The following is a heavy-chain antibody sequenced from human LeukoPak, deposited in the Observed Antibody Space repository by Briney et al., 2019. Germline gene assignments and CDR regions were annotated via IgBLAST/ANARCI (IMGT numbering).Heavy chain of an antibody. CDR3: VTLVELRFLEWPT. CDR1: GFTFSSNA. D-gene: IGHD3-3*01. Sequence: PGRSLRLSCKASGFTFSSNAMNWVRQTPGKGDPGKGLEWVAFISDDGTDKHYADSVKGRFTISRDNSRKRLYLQMNSLRADDTAVYYCVTLVELRFLEWPTWGQGTLVTVSS. CDR2: ISDDGTDK. V-gene: IGHV3-30-3*01. J-gene: IGHJ5*02.